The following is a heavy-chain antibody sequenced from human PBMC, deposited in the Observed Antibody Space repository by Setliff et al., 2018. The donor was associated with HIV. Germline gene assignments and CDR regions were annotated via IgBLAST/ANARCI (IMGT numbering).Heavy chain of an antibody. J-gene: IGHJ4*02. Sequence: ASVKVSCKASGYTFTGYYMHWVRQAPGQGLEWMGRIYPNSGGTNYAQEFQGRVTMTRDTSISTAYMELSRLRSDDTAVYYCAREAPAVVPTLLPDYWGQGTLVTV. V-gene: IGHV1-2*06. CDR3: AREAPAVVPTLLPDY. CDR1: GYTFTGYY. D-gene: IGHD6-19*01. CDR2: IYPNSGGT.